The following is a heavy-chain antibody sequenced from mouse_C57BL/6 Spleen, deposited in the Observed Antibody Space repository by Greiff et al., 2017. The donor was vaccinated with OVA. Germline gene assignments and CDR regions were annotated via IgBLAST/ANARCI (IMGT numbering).Heavy chain of an antibody. Sequence: QVQLKESGPELVKPGASVKISCKASGYAFSSSWMNWVKQRPGKGLEWIGRIYPGDGDTNYNGKFKGKATLTADKSSSTAYMQLSSLTSEDSAVYFCARQGDDYDGYYAMDYWGQGTSVTVSS. D-gene: IGHD2-4*01. CDR2: IYPGDGDT. CDR1: GYAFSSSW. CDR3: ARQGDDYDGYYAMDY. J-gene: IGHJ4*01. V-gene: IGHV1-82*01.